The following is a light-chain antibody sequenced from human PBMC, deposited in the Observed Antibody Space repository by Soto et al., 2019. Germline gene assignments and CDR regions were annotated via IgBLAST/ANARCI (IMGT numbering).Light chain of an antibody. CDR1: KLGSKY. CDR3: QAWDNGVV. Sequence: SYELTQPPSVSVSPGQTATMTCSGDKLGSKYVCWYQQKPGQSPVLVIYDDRKRPSGIPERFSGSNSGNTATLTISGTQAMDEADYYCQAWDNGVVFGGGTKLTVL. V-gene: IGLV3-1*01. J-gene: IGLJ2*01. CDR2: DDR.